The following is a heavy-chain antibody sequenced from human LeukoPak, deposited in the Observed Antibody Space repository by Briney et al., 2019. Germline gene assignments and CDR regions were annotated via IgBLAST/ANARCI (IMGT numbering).Heavy chain of an antibody. J-gene: IGHJ5*02. CDR1: GFTFSNKA. CDR3: AKAFRGFDP. Sequence: GGSLRLSCAASGFTFSNKAMSWVRQAPGKGLEWVSTISGSGGSTYYADSVRGRFTISRDNSKNTLYLQMNSLRAEDTAVYYCAKAFRGFDPWGQGTLVTVSS. CDR2: ISGSGGST. V-gene: IGHV3-23*01.